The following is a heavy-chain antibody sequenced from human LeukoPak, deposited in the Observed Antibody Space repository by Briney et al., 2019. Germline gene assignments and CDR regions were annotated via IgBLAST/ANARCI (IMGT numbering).Heavy chain of an antibody. CDR2: INPNSGGT. D-gene: IGHD3-16*02. CDR1: GYTFTGYY. Sequence: GASVKVSCKASGYTFTGYYMHWVRQAPGQGLEWMGWINPNSGGTNYAQKFQGRVTMTRDTSISTAYMELSRLRSDDTAVYYCARSRMITFGGVIVIPNPGGFDYWGQGTLVTVSS. CDR3: ARSRMITFGGVIVIPNPGGFDY. J-gene: IGHJ4*02. V-gene: IGHV1-2*02.